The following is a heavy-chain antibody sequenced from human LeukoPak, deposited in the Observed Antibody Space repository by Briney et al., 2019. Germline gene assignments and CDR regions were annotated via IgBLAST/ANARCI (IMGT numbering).Heavy chain of an antibody. J-gene: IGHJ4*02. D-gene: IGHD4-11*01. Sequence: GGSLRLSCAASGFTFSNYGMHWVRQAPGKGLEWVAIIWYDGSKKYYADSVKGRFTISRDNSKNTVYLQMNSLRADDTAVYYCATTYSDYAFDYWGQGTLVTVSS. CDR2: IWYDGSKK. CDR3: ATTYSDYAFDY. CDR1: GFTFSNYG. V-gene: IGHV3-33*01.